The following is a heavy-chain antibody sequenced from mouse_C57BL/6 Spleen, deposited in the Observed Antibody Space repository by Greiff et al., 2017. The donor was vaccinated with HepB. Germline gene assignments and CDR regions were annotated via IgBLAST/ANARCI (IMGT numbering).Heavy chain of an antibody. CDR3: ARERDYYGSSSFAY. J-gene: IGHJ3*01. Sequence: VESGGGLVKPGGSLKLSCAASGFTFSSYAMSWVRQTPEKRLEWVATISDGGSYTYYPDNVKGRFTISRDNAKNNLYLQMSHLKSEDTAMYYCARERDYYGSSSFAYWGQGTLVTVSA. CDR2: ISDGGSYT. CDR1: GFTFSSYA. V-gene: IGHV5-4*01. D-gene: IGHD1-1*01.